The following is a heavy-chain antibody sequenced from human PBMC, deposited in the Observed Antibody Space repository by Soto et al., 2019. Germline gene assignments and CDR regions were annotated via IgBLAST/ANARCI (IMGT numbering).Heavy chain of an antibody. CDR3: ARDRMGGSGTYRFDP. CDR1: GGTFSSYA. CDR2: IIPIFGTA. Sequence: QVQLVQSGAEGKKPGSSVKVSCKASGGTFSSYAISWVRQAPGQGLEWMGGIIPIFGTANYAQKFQGRVTITADESTSTAYMELSSLRSEDTAVYCCARDRMGGSGTYRFDPWGQGTLVTVSS. D-gene: IGHD3-10*01. V-gene: IGHV1-69*12. J-gene: IGHJ5*02.